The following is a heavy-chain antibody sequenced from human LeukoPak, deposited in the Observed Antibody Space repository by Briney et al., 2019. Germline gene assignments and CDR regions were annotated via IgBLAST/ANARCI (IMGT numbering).Heavy chain of an antibody. CDR2: ISSSGSRT. D-gene: IGHD6-13*01. Sequence: PGGSLRLSCATSGFTFSTYAMSWVRQAPGKGLEWVSAISSSGSRTYYAESVKGRFTISRDRSKNTLYLQMNSLRAEDTAVYYCAKDQQQLVSPIGYWGQGTLVTVSS. CDR1: GFTFSTYA. V-gene: IGHV3-23*01. J-gene: IGHJ4*02. CDR3: AKDQQQLVSPIGY.